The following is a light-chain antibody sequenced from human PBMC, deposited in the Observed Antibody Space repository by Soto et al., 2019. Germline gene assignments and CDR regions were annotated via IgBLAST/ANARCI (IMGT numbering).Light chain of an antibody. CDR1: QNINSW. V-gene: IGKV1-5*01. J-gene: IGKJ1*01. Sequence: DIQMTQSPSTVSASVGARVTITCRASQNINSWLAWYQQNPGSAPMVLIYDASSLESGVPSRFRGSRSETDFTLTISSLQPEDFATYYCQQYDTYWTLGQGTKVDI. CDR2: DAS. CDR3: QQYDTYWT.